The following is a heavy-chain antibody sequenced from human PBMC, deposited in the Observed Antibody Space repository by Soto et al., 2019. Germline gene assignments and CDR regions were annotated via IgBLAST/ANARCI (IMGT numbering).Heavy chain of an antibody. CDR3: ARGRSINTNMDY. Sequence: EVQLVESGGGLVQPGGSLRLSCAASGFTFSTYSMNWVRQAPGKGLEWISSISSSGGSLSHAESVKGRFTISRDNAKNSLYLQMDSLRAEDTAVYYCARGRSINTNMDYWGQGTLVTVSS. V-gene: IGHV3-21*01. CDR2: ISSSGGSL. D-gene: IGHD2-2*01. J-gene: IGHJ4*02. CDR1: GFTFSTYS.